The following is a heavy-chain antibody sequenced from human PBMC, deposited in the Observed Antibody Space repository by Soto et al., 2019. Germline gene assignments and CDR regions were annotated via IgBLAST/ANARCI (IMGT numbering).Heavy chain of an antibody. V-gene: IGHV4-59*01. CDR3: ASHGQEYYMDV. Sequence: SETLSLTCTVSGDSISSYYWSWIRQPPGKGLEWIGYIYYSGSTNYNPSLKSRVTISVDTSKNQFSLKLSSVTAADTAVYYCASHGQEYYMDVWGKGTTVTVSS. J-gene: IGHJ6*03. CDR2: IYYSGST. CDR1: GDSISSYY.